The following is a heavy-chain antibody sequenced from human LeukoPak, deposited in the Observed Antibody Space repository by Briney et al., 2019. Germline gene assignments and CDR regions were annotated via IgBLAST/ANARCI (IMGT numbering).Heavy chain of an antibody. V-gene: IGHV4-39*01. Sequence: PSETLSLTCTVSGGSISSSSYYWGWIRQPPGKGLEWIGSIYYSGSTYYNPSLKSRVTISVDTSKNQFSLKLSSVTAADTAVYYCARQYNWNDAYYWGQGTLVTVSS. CDR1: GGSISSSSYY. D-gene: IGHD1-1*01. CDR3: ARQYNWNDAYY. J-gene: IGHJ4*02. CDR2: IYYSGST.